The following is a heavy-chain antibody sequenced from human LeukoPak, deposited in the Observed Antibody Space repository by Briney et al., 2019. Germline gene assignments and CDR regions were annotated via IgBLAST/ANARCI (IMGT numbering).Heavy chain of an antibody. CDR1: GGSISSSSYY. V-gene: IGHV4-39*01. Sequence: SETLSLTCTVSGGSISSSSYYWGWIRQPPGKGLEWIGTSYYSGTTYYNPSLKSRVAISVDTSTNQFSLNLTSVTAADTAVYYCARGGLAAYGLDYWGQGTLVTVSS. CDR2: SYYSGTT. J-gene: IGHJ4*02. CDR3: ARGGLAAYGLDY. D-gene: IGHD2-15*01.